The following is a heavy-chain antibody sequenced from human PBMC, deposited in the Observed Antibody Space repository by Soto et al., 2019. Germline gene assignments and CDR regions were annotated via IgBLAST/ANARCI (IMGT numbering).Heavy chain of an antibody. J-gene: IGHJ4*02. CDR2: VDPSGGST. V-gene: IGHV1-46*03. CDR3: ARGPDREYPDY. CDR1: GYTFTNYF. Sequence: QVQLVQSGAEVKKPGASVTLSCKATGYTFTNYFMHWVRQAPGQGLEWMAIVDPSGGSTDYAQKFQGRGTMTSDTSTSTVYMDLSSMRSEDTAVYYCARGPDREYPDYWGQGTLVTVSS.